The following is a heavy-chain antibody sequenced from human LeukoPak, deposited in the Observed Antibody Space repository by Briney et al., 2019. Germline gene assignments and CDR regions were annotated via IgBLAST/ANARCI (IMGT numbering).Heavy chain of an antibody. D-gene: IGHD6-6*01. CDR2: ISYDGSNK. CDR1: GFTFSSYG. V-gene: IGHV3-30*18. CDR3: AKGNSIAARSYFDY. Sequence: PWGSLRLSCAASGFTFSSYGMHWVRQAPGKGLEWVAVISYDGSNKYYADSVKGRFTISRDNSKNTLYLQMNSLRAEDTAVYYCAKGNSIAARSYFDYWGQGTLVTVSS. J-gene: IGHJ4*02.